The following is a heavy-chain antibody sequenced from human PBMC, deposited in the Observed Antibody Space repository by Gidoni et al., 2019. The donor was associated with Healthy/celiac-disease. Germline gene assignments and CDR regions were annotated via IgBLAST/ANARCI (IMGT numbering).Heavy chain of an antibody. CDR3: ARDLGCSGGSCYSEENWFDP. V-gene: IGHV1-2*02. Sequence: QVQLVQSGAEVKKPGASVKVSCKASGYTFTGYYMCWVRQAPGQGLEWMGWINPNSGGTNYAQKFQGRVTMTRDTSISTAYMELSRLRSDDTAVYYCARDLGCSGGSCYSEENWFDPWGQGTLVTVSS. CDR2: INPNSGGT. D-gene: IGHD2-15*01. CDR1: GYTFTGYY. J-gene: IGHJ5*02.